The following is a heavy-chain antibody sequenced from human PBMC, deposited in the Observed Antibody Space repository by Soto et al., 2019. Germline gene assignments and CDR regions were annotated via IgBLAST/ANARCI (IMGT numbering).Heavy chain of an antibody. CDR1: GFTFSSYS. CDR3: ARALYGPTDYYYYYGMDV. J-gene: IGHJ6*02. CDR2: ISSSSSYI. V-gene: IGHV3-21*01. Sequence: GGSLRLSCAASGFTFSSYSVNWVRQAPGKGLEWVSSISSSSSYIYYADSVKGRFTISRDNAKNSLYLQMNSLRAEDTAVYYCARALYGPTDYYYYYGMDVWGQGTTVTVSS. D-gene: IGHD3-16*01.